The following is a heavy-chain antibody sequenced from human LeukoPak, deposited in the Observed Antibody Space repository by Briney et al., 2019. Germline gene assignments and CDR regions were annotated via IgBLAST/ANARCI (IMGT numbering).Heavy chain of an antibody. CDR3: ARGRGDV. CDR1: GFTFSIHS. V-gene: IGHV3-48*02. Sequence: PGGSLRLSCAASGFTFSIHSMNWVRQAPGKGLEWVSYNSSGSSTIYYADSVKGRFTISRDNAKNSLYLQVNSLRDEDTAVYYCARGRGDVWGQGTLVTVSS. CDR2: NSSGSSTI. J-gene: IGHJ4*02. D-gene: IGHD3-10*01.